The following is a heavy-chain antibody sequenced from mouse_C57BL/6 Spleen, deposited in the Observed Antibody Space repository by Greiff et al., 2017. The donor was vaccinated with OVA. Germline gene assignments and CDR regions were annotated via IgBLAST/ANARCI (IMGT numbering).Heavy chain of an antibody. V-gene: IGHV1-82*01. J-gene: IGHJ3*01. CDR2: IYPGDGDT. Sequence: QVQLKESGPELVKPGASVKISCKASGYAFSSSWMNWVKQRPGKGLEWIGRIYPGDGDTNYNGKFKGKATLTADKSSSTAYMQLSSLTSEDSAVYFCAKGGGNYPWFAYWGQGTLVTVSA. CDR3: AKGGGNYPWFAY. CDR1: GYAFSSSW. D-gene: IGHD2-1*01.